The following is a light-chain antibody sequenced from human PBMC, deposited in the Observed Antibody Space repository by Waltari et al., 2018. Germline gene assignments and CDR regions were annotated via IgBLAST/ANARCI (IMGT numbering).Light chain of an antibody. CDR3: QQYGSSSFT. V-gene: IGKV3-20*01. J-gene: IGKJ3*01. CDR1: QSVSSSY. CDR2: GAS. Sequence: EIVLTQSPGNLSLSPGERATLSCRASQSVSSSYLAWYQQKPGQAPRLLIYGASSRATVIPDRFSGSGSGTDFTLTISRLEPEDFAVYYCQQYGSSSFTFGPGTKVDIK.